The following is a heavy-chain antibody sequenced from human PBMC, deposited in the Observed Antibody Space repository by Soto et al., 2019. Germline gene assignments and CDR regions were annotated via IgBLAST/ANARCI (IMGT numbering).Heavy chain of an antibody. CDR1: GGPISRGDYY. CDR3: ARGGYYYNGPGYDSTLDN. V-gene: IGHV4-30-4*01. D-gene: IGHD3-22*01. J-gene: IGHJ4*02. Sequence: PSETLSLTCTVSGGPISRGDYYWSWIRQPPGKGPEWIGNIYYTGSTYYNPSLKSRLTISVDTSKDQFSLRLASVTAADTAVYFCARGGYYYNGPGYDSTLDNWGPGTLVTVSS. CDR2: IYYTGST.